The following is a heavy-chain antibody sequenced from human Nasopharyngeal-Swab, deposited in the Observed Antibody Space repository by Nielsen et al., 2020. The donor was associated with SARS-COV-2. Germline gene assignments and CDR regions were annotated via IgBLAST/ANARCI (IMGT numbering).Heavy chain of an antibody. V-gene: IGHV3-30*04. CDR2: IAYDGINK. D-gene: IGHD3-22*01. CDR1: GFAFSSYA. CDR3: ARPHTSGRNYYFYGMDA. Sequence: GESLKISCVGPGFAFSSYAIHWVRQAPGKGLDWVAIIAYDGINKYYADSVKGRFTISKDNSKSTVYLQMNSLRAEDTAVYYCARPHTSGRNYYFYGMDAWGQGTTVIVSS. J-gene: IGHJ6*02.